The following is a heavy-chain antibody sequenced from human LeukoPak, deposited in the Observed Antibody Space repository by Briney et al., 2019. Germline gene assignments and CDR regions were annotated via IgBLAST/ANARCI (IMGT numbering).Heavy chain of an antibody. D-gene: IGHD3-10*01. V-gene: IGHV3-30*02. Sequence: GGSLRLSCAASGFTFSSYGMHWVRQAPGKGLEWVAFIRYDGSNKYYADSVKGRFTISRDNSKNTLYLQMNSLRAEDTAVYYCAKGAHTMVRGGFDYWGQGTLVTVSS. J-gene: IGHJ4*02. CDR1: GFTFSSYG. CDR2: IRYDGSNK. CDR3: AKGAHTMVRGGFDY.